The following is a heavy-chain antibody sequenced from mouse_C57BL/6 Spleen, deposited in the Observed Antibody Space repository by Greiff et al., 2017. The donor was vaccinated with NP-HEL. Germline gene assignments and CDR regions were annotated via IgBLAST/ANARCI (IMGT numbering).Heavy chain of an antibody. D-gene: IGHD1-1*01. CDR1: GYTFTSYW. CDR2: IHPNSGST. V-gene: IGHV1-64*01. J-gene: IGHJ1*03. CDR3: ARYYYYGSRYWYFEV. Sequence: QVQLQQPGAELVKPGASVKLSCKASGYTFTSYWMHWVKQRPGQGLEWIGMIHPNSGSTNYNEKFKSKATLTVDKSSSTAYMQLSSLTSEDSAVYYCARYYYYGSRYWYFEVWGTGTTVTVSS.